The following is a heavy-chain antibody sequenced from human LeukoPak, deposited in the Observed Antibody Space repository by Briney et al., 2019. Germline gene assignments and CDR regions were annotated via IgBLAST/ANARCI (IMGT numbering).Heavy chain of an antibody. J-gene: IGHJ4*02. V-gene: IGHV3-23*01. Sequence: GGSLRLSCAASGFTFSSYAMSWVRQAPGKGLEWVSAISGSGGSTYYADSVKGRFTISRDNAKNSLYLQMNSLRAEDTAVYYCARDARDIVVIPAAQLRARALYYFDYWGQGTLVTVSS. CDR1: GFTFSSYA. D-gene: IGHD2-2*01. CDR3: ARDARDIVVIPAAQLRARALYYFDY. CDR2: ISGSGGST.